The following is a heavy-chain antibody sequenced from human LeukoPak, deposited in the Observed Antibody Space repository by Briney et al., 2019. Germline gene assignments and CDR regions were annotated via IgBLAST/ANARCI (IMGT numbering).Heavy chain of an antibody. V-gene: IGHV1-2*02. CDR1: GYTFTGYY. CDR2: INPNSGGT. CDR3: ARDLRSSGWSTDAFDI. D-gene: IGHD6-19*01. J-gene: IGHJ3*02. Sequence: ASVTVSSKASGYTFTGYYMHWVRQAPGQGLEWMGWINPNSGGTNYTQKFQGRVTMTRDTSISTAYMELSRLRSDDTAVYYCARDLRSSGWSTDAFDIWGQGTMVTVSS.